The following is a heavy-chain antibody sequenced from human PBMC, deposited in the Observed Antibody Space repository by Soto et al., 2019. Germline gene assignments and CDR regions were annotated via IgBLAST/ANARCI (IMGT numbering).Heavy chain of an antibody. J-gene: IGHJ3*02. Sequence: GASVKVSCKASGYTFTSYDINWVRQATEKGLEWIGWMNPNSGNTGYAQKFQGRVTMTRNTSISTAYMELSSLRSEDTAVYYCARVGDCAAARQRRAFDIWGQGTMVTVSS. D-gene: IGHD6-13*01. CDR2: MNPNSGNT. CDR1: GYTFTSYD. CDR3: ARVGDCAAARQRRAFDI. V-gene: IGHV1-8*01.